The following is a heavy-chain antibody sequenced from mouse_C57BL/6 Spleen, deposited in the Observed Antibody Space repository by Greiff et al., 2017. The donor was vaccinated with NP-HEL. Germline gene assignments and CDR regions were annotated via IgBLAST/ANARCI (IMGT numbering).Heavy chain of an antibody. CDR1: GFSFNTYA. D-gene: IGHD1-1*01. V-gene: IGHV10-1*01. J-gene: IGHJ2*01. CDR2: IRSKSNNYAT. CDR3: VRAYGSSYGFDY. Sequence: EVMLVESGGGLVQPKGSLKLSCAASGFSFNTYAMNWVRQAPGKGLEWVARIRSKSNNYATYYADSVKDRFTISRDDSESMLYLQMNNLKTEDTAMYYCVRAYGSSYGFDYWGQGTTLTVSS.